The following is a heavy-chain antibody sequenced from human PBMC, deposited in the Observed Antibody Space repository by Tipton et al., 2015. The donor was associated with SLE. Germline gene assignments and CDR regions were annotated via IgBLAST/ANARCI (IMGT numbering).Heavy chain of an antibody. V-gene: IGHV3-30*04. CDR1: GFTFSSYA. Sequence: SLRLSCAASGFTFSSYAMHWVRQAPGKGLEWVAVISYDGSNKYYADSVKGRFTISRDNSKNTLYLQMNSPRAEDTAVYYCAREIVGSSSSSLDYWGQGTLVTVSS. D-gene: IGHD6-6*01. CDR3: AREIVGSSSSSLDY. CDR2: ISYDGSNK. J-gene: IGHJ4*02.